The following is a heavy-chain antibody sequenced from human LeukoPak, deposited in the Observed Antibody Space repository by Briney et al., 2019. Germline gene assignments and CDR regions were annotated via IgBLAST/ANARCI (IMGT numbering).Heavy chain of an antibody. Sequence: GSSVKVSCKSSGGTFSSYAISWVRQAPGQGLEWMGGIIPIFGTTNYAQKFQGRVRITTDDSTSTAYMGLSSLRSEDTAVYYCARAGGVELLGFCSGGTCYFSDYAFDIWGQGTMVTVSS. D-gene: IGHD2-15*01. CDR2: IIPIFGTT. V-gene: IGHV1-69*05. J-gene: IGHJ3*02. CDR3: ARAGGVELLGFCSGGTCYFSDYAFDI. CDR1: GGTFSSYA.